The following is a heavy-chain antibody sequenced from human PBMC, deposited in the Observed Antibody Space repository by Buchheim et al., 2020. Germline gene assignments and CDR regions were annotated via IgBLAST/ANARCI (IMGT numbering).Heavy chain of an antibody. V-gene: IGHV3-23*01. J-gene: IGHJ4*02. Sequence: EVQLLESGGGLVQPGGSLRLSCAASGFTFSSYAMSWVRQAPGKGLEWGSAISGSGGITYYADSVKGRFTISRDNSLNTLYLQMNSLRAEDTALYYCAKDRHDSSDSYYFDYWGQGTL. D-gene: IGHD3-22*01. CDR1: GFTFSSYA. CDR2: ISGSGGIT. CDR3: AKDRHDSSDSYYFDY.